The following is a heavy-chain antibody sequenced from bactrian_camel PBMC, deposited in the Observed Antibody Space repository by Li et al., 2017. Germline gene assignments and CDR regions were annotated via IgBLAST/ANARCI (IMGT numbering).Heavy chain of an antibody. CDR2: IDTDGAT. CDR3: AADYGECTVASSDLPMVDY. J-gene: IGHJ4*01. Sequence: HVQLVESGGGSVQAGGSLRLSCAASGSTSSTSCMAWFRQPPGKEREGVASIDTDGATKYASAVKGRFTVAKDNAKNTLYLQMNSLKPEDTALYFCAADYGECTVASSDLPMVDYWGQGTQVTVS. V-gene: IGHV3S53*01. CDR1: GSTSSTSC. D-gene: IGHD4*01.